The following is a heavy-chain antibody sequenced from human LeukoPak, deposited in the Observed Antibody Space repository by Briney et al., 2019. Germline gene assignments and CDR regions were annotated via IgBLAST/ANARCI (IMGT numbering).Heavy chain of an antibody. D-gene: IGHD1-26*01. CDR1: GFTFSSYG. Sequence: GSLRLSCAASGFTFSSYGMHWVRQAPGKGLEWVAVISYDGSNKYYADSVKGRFTISRDNSKNTLYLQMNSPRAEDTAVYYCAKDSGSYNDYWGQGTLVTVSS. V-gene: IGHV3-30*18. J-gene: IGHJ4*02. CDR2: ISYDGSNK. CDR3: AKDSGSYNDY.